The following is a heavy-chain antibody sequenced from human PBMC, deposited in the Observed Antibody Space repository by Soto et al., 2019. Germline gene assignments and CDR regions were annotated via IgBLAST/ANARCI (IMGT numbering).Heavy chain of an antibody. CDR2: IYGGGGT. D-gene: IGHD6-19*01. J-gene: IGHJ4*02. CDR3: ARGIAVAGWRYYFDY. V-gene: IGHV3-53*01. Sequence: GGSLRLCCAACGFTVSDNYMSWVRQVPGKGLEWVSVIYGGGGTYYADSVKGRFTISRDNSKNTLYLQMSSLRAEDTAVYYCARGIAVAGWRYYFDYWGQGTLVTVSS. CDR1: GFTVSDNY.